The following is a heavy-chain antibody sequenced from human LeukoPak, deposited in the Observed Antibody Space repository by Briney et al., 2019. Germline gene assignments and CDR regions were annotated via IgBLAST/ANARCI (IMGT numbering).Heavy chain of an antibody. CDR2: ISDGGGTT. V-gene: IGHV3-23*01. Sequence: PGGSLRLSCAASGFTFSSYAMSWVRQAPGKGLEWVSVISDGGGTTYYADSLKGRFTISRDNSRNTLYLQMNSLRVEDTALYYCAKSTSSSCYTSSDHWGQGTLVTASS. J-gene: IGHJ5*02. CDR1: GFTFSSYA. CDR3: AKSTSSSCYTSSDH. D-gene: IGHD2-2*02.